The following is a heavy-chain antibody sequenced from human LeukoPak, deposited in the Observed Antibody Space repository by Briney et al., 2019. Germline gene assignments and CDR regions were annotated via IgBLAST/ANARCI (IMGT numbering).Heavy chain of an antibody. J-gene: IGHJ5*02. V-gene: IGHV4-59*08. CDR1: GGSISSYY. Sequence: SETLSLTCTVSGGSISSYYWSWIRQPPGKGLEWIGYIYYSGSTNYNPSLKSRVTISVDTSKNQFSLKLSSVTAADTAVYYCARHLGYSSSWYWFDPWGQGTLVTVSS. CDR2: IYYSGST. D-gene: IGHD6-13*01. CDR3: ARHLGYSSSWYWFDP.